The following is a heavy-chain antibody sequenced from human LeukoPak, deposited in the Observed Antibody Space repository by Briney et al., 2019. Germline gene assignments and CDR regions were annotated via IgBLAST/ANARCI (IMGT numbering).Heavy chain of an antibody. CDR1: GGIFSNFA. CDR2: INPRFNKL. J-gene: IGHJ4*02. D-gene: IGHD4-17*01. CDR3: ATYGDYGVAGWTHVDY. V-gene: IGHV1-69*13. Sequence: SVKVSCKVSGGIFSNFALSWVRQAPGQGLEWMGGINPRFNKLNYAQKFQGRVTITADESTHTAYMDLSSLRFEDTAVYYCATYGDYGVAGWTHVDYWGQGALVTVSS.